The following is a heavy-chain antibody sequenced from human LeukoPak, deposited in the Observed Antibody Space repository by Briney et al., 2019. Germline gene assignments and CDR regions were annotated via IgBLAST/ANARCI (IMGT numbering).Heavy chain of an antibody. CDR2: ISAYNGNT. CDR1: GYTFTSYG. D-gene: IGHD6-13*01. CDR3: ARASGPRSSWYPLDS. Sequence: ASVKVSCKASGYTFTSYGISWVRQAPGQGLEWMGWISAYNGNTNYAQKLQGRVTMTTDTSTSTACMELRSLRSDDTAVYYCARASGPRSSWYPLDSWGQGTLVTVSA. V-gene: IGHV1-18*01. J-gene: IGHJ4*02.